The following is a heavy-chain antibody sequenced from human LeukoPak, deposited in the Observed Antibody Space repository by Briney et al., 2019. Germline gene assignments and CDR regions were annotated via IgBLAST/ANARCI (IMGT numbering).Heavy chain of an antibody. CDR2: IYYSGST. J-gene: IGHJ5*02. Sequence: SETLSLTCTVSGGSISSYYWSWIRQPPGKGLEWIGYIYYSGSTNYNPSLKSRVTISVDTSKNQFSLKLSSVTAADTAAYYCARQYSSSWYWNWFDPWGQGTLVTVSS. CDR3: ARQYSSSWYWNWFDP. CDR1: GGSISSYY. V-gene: IGHV4-59*08. D-gene: IGHD6-13*01.